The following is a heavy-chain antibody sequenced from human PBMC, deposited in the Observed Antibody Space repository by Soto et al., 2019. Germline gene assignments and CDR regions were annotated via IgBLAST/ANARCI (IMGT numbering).Heavy chain of an antibody. CDR1: GGSISSSSYY. J-gene: IGHJ4*02. Sequence: QLQLQESGPGLVKPSETLSLTCTVSGGSISSSSYYWGWIRQPPGKGLEWIGSIYYSGSTYYNPSLXSXFTISVDTSKNQFSLKLSSVTAADTAVYYCARLRRDGYNYDYWGQGTLVTVSS. CDR3: ARLRRDGYNYDY. V-gene: IGHV4-39*01. D-gene: IGHD5-12*01. CDR2: IYYSGST.